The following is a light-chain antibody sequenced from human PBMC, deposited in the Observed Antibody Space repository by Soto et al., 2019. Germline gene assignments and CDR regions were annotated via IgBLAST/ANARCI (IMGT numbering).Light chain of an antibody. V-gene: IGKV3-20*01. Sequence: ERVMTQSPATLSVSPGERATLSCRASQSVSSSYLAWYQQKPGQAPRLLIYGASSRATGIPDRFSGSGSGTDFTLTISRLEPEDFAVYYCQQHGSSITFGPGTKVDI. CDR2: GAS. J-gene: IGKJ3*01. CDR1: QSVSSSY. CDR3: QQHGSSIT.